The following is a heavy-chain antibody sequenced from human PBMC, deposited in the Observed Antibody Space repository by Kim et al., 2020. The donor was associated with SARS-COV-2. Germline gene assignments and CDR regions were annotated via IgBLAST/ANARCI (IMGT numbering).Heavy chain of an antibody. J-gene: IGHJ6*03. CDR3: ARGLYGSGTYYYYMDV. D-gene: IGHD3-10*01. V-gene: IGHV1-69*13. CDR1: GGTFSSYA. Sequence: SVKVSCKASGGTFSSYAISWVRQAPGQGLEWMEGIIPIFGTANYAQKFQGRVTITADESTSTVYMELSSLRSEDTAVYYCARGLYGSGTYYYYMDVWGKGTTVTVSS. CDR2: IIPIFGTA.